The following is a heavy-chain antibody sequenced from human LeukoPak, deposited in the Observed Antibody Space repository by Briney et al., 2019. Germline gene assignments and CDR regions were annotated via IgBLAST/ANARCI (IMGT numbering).Heavy chain of an antibody. CDR3: VGGLARGWGNWFDP. V-gene: IGHV4-30-2*01. CDR2: IYHSGST. CDR1: GGSISSGGYY. J-gene: IGHJ5*02. D-gene: IGHD2-15*01. Sequence: SETLSLTCTVSGGSISSGGYYWSWIRQPPGKGLEWIGYIYHSGSTYYNPSLKSRVTISVDTSKNQFSLKLSSVTATDTAVYYCVGGLARGWGNWFDPWGQGTLVTVSS.